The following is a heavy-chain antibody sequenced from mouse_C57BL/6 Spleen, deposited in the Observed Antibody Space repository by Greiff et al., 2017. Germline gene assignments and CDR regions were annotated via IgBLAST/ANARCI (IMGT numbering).Heavy chain of an antibody. CDR2: ISSGGSYT. V-gene: IGHV5-6*01. CDR3: ARHSVYADY. CDR1: GFTFSSYG. Sequence: EVQRVESGGDLVKPGGSLTLSCAASGFTFSSYGMSWVRQPPDKRLEWVATISSGGSYTYYPDSVKGRFTITRDNAKNTLYLQISSLKSEDTAIYYCARHSVYADYWGQGTTLTVAS. J-gene: IGHJ2*01. D-gene: IGHD2-14*01.